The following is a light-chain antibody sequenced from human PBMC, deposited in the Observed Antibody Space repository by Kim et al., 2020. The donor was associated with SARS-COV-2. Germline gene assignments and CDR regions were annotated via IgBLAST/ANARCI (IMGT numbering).Light chain of an antibody. V-gene: IGLV1-47*01. CDR2: RNS. CDR1: SSNSGSKY. Sequence: GQRVTTSCTGSSSNSGSKYVYWYQQRPGPAPKLVIYRNSQRPSGGPDRFSGSKSGTSASLAISGLRSEDEADYYCAAWDDSLSGPVFGGGTKLTVL. CDR3: AAWDDSLSGPV. J-gene: IGLJ3*02.